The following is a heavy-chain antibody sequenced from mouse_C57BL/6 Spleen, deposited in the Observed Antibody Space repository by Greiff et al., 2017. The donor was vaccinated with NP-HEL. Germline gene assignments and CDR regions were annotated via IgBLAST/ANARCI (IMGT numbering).Heavy chain of an antibody. CDR2: INYDGSST. CDR1: GFTFSDYY. V-gene: IGHV5-16*01. D-gene: IGHD4-1*01. J-gene: IGHJ4*01. CDR3: ARGWDVYYYAMDY. Sequence: EVKLVESEGGLVQPGSSMKLSCTASGFTFSDYYMAWVRQVPEKGLEWVANINYDGSSTYYLDSLKSRFIISRDNAKNILYLQMSSLKSEDTATYYCARGWDVYYYAMDYWGQGTSVTVSS.